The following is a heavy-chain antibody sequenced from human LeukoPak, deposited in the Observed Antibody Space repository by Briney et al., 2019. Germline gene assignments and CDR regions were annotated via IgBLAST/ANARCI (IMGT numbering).Heavy chain of an antibody. CDR3: ARGPTTSRYSYGSGYYYYYMDV. CDR2: MNPNSGNT. V-gene: IGHV1-8*03. CDR1: GYTFTSYG. D-gene: IGHD5-18*01. J-gene: IGHJ6*03. Sequence: ASVKVSCKASGYTFTSYGISWVRQAPGQGLEWMGWMNPNSGNTGYAQKFQGRVTITRNTSISTAYMELSSLRSEDTAVYYCARGPTTSRYSYGSGYYYYYMDVWGKGTTVTVSS.